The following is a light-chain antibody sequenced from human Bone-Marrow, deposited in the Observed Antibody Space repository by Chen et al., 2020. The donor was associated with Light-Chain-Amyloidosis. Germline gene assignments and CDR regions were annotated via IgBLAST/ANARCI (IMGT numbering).Light chain of an antibody. J-gene: IGLJ3*02. CDR1: NIGSTS. Sequence: SYVLTQPSSVSVAPCQTATIARGGNNIGSTSVHWYQQTPGQAPLLVVYDDSDRPSGIPERLSGSNSGNTATLTISRVEAGDEADYYCQVWDRSSDRPVFGGGTKLTVL. CDR3: QVWDRSSDRPV. V-gene: IGLV3-21*02. CDR2: DDS.